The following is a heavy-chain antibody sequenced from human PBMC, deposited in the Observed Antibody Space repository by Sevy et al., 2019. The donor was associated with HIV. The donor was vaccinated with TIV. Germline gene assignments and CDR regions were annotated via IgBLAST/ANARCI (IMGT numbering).Heavy chain of an antibody. V-gene: IGHV3-30*18. CDR1: GFTFSSYG. CDR2: ISYDGSNK. Sequence: GGSLRLSCAASGFTFSSYGMHWVRQAPGKGLEWVAVISYDGSNKYYADSVKGRFTISRDNSKNTLYLQMNSLRAEDKAVYYCAKDLNDDFWSGYYTYYYYGMDVWGQGTTVTVSS. CDR3: AKDLNDDFWSGYYTYYYYGMDV. D-gene: IGHD3-3*01. J-gene: IGHJ6*02.